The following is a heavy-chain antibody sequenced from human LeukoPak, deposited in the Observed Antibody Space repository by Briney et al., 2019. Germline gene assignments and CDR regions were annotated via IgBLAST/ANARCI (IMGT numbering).Heavy chain of an antibody. Sequence: GGSLRLSCAASGFTFSSYAMHWVRQAPGKGLEWVGRIKSKIDGGTIDYAAPVKGRFTISRDDSRNTLYLQMNGLKTEDTAVYYCTTRRQDGWWGQGTLVTVSS. J-gene: IGHJ4*02. CDR3: TTRRQDGW. V-gene: IGHV3-15*01. CDR1: GFTFSSYA. CDR2: IKSKIDGGTI. D-gene: IGHD2-15*01.